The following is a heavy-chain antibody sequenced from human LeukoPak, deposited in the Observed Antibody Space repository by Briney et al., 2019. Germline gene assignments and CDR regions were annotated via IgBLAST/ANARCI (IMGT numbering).Heavy chain of an antibody. CDR3: ASLLRNDFWSGRNQPFDY. CDR1: GGSIRSYY. CDR2: IYYSGST. J-gene: IGHJ4*02. V-gene: IGHV4-59*01. Sequence: MPSETLSLTCTVSGGSIRSYYWSWSRQPPGKGLEWIGYIYYSGSTNYNPSLKSRVTISVDTSKNQFSLKLSSVTAADTAVYYCASLLRNDFWSGRNQPFDYWGQGTLVTVSS. D-gene: IGHD3-3*01.